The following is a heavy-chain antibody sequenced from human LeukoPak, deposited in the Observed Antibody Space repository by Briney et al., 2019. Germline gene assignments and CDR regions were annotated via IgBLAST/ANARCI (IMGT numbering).Heavy chain of an antibody. J-gene: IGHJ4*02. Sequence: PSETLSLTCSVSGGSMSSSSHYWGWVRQPPGKELQWIGSLYYSGRTFYTPSLESRVTMSIDTSNNQFSLRMSSVTAADTAVYYCARLAAGTWSYDYWGQGSLVTVSS. CDR1: GGSMSSSSHY. V-gene: IGHV4-39*01. CDR2: LYYSGRT. D-gene: IGHD6-25*01. CDR3: ARLAAGTWSYDY.